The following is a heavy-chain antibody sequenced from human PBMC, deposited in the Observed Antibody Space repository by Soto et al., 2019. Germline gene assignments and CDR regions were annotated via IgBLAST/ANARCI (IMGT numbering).Heavy chain of an antibody. J-gene: IGHJ5*02. CDR3: ARDQLEGNWFDP. CDR2: IYHSGST. CDR1: GGSISSGGYS. D-gene: IGHD1-1*01. Sequence: QLQLQESGSGLVRPSQTLSLTCAVSGGSISSGGYSWNWIRQPPGKGLEWIGYIYHSGSTLYNPSPQSRVXTXVXXSKTQFSLKLSSVTAADTAVYYCARDQLEGNWFDPWGQGTLVTVSS. V-gene: IGHV4-30-2*01.